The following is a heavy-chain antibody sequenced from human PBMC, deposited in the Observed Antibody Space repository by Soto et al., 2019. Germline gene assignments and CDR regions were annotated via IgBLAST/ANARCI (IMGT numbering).Heavy chain of an antibody. J-gene: IGHJ6*03. D-gene: IGHD3-3*01. CDR3: ARESDFWSGYSGAYYYYMDV. Sequence: GASVKVSCKASGGTFSSYTISWVRQAPGQGLEWMGRTIPILGIANYAQKFQGRVTITADKSTSTAYMELSSLRSEDTAVYYCARESDFWSGYSGAYYYYMDVWGKGTTVTVSS. V-gene: IGHV1-69*04. CDR1: GGTFSSYT. CDR2: TIPILGIA.